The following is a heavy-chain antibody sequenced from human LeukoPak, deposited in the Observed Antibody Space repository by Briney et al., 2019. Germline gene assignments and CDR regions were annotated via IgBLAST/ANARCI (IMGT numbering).Heavy chain of an antibody. CDR3: ARGRFREVAAAGDS. CDR1: GGSISSGGYY. V-gene: IGHV4-30-2*01. J-gene: IGHJ4*02. Sequence: SQTLSLTCTVSGGSISSGGYYWSWIRQPPGKGLEWIGYIYHSGSTYYNPSLKSRVTISVDRSKNQFSLKLSSVTAADTAVYYCARGRFREVAAAGDSWGQGTLVTVSS. D-gene: IGHD6-13*01. CDR2: IYHSGST.